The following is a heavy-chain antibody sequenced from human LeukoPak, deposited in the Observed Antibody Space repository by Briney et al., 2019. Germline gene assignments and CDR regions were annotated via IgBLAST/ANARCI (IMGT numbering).Heavy chain of an antibody. Sequence: GGSLRLSCAASGFTFSSYAMHWVRQAPGKGLEWVAVISYDGSNKYYADSVKGRFTISRDDSKNTLYLQMNSLRAEDTAVYYCAKDPGYSSSVYWGQGTLVTVSS. CDR2: ISYDGSNK. D-gene: IGHD6-13*01. CDR1: GFTFSSYA. V-gene: IGHV3-30*04. CDR3: AKDPGYSSSVY. J-gene: IGHJ4*02.